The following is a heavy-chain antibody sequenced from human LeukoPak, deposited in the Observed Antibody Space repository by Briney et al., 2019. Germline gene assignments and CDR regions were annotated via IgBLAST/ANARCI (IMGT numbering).Heavy chain of an antibody. J-gene: IGHJ4*02. D-gene: IGHD2-15*01. CDR2: ISSSSNYI. CDR3: ARDRGVDY. V-gene: IGHV3-21*01. CDR1: GFTFSSYT. Sequence: GGSLRLSCAASGFTFSSYTMNRVRQAPGKGLEWVSSISSSSNYIYNADSVKGRFTISRDNAKNSVYLQMNSLRAEDTAVYYCARDRGVDYWGQGTLVTVSS.